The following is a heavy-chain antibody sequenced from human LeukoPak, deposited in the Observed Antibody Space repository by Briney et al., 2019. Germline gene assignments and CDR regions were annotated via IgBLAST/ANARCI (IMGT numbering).Heavy chain of an antibody. CDR2: ISYDGSNK. CDR3: ARDRAYGDYRDAFDI. J-gene: IGHJ3*02. CDR1: GFTFSSYA. V-gene: IGHV3-30*04. D-gene: IGHD4-17*01. Sequence: GRPLRLSCAASGFTFSSYAMRWVRQAPGKGLEWVAVISYDGSNKYYADSVKGRFTISRDNSKNTLYLQMNSLRAEDTAVYYCARDRAYGDYRDAFDIWGQGTMVTVSS.